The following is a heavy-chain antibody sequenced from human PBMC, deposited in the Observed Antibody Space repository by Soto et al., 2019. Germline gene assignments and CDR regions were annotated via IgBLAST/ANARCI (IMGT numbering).Heavy chain of an antibody. CDR3: AREYCGGDCHNDAFDI. CDR2: IYYSGST. CDR1: GGSISSSSYY. J-gene: IGHJ3*02. Sequence: QLQLQESGPGLVKPSETLSLTCTVSGGSISSSSYYWGWIRQPPGKGLEWIGSIYYSGSTYYNPSLKSRVTISVDTSKNQFSLKLSSVTAADTAVYYCAREYCGGDCHNDAFDIWGQGTMVTVSS. D-gene: IGHD2-21*02. V-gene: IGHV4-39*01.